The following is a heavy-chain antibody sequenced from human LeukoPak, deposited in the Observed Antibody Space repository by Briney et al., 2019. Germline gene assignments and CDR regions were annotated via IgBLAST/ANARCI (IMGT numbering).Heavy chain of an antibody. V-gene: IGHV1-46*01. J-gene: IGHJ4*02. D-gene: IGHD2-2*02. CDR3: ARAPGYCSSTSCYTFEDY. CDR2: INPSGGST. Sequence: ASVKVSCKASGYTFTSYYIHWVRQAPGQGLEWMGIINPSGGSTSYAQKFQGRVTVTRDTSTSTVYMELSSLRSEDTAVYYCARAPGYCSSTSCYTFEDYWGQGTLVTVSS. CDR1: GYTFTSYY.